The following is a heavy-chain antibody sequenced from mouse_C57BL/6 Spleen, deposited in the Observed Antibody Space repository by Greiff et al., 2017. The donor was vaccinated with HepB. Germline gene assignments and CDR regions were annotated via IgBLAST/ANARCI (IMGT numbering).Heavy chain of an antibody. CDR1: GYSFTGYY. V-gene: IGHV1-42*01. CDR3: ARAPYDYEGDYYAMDY. J-gene: IGHJ4*01. Sequence: EVQLQQSGPELVKPGASVKISCKASGYSFTGYYMNWVKQSPEKSLEWIGEINPSTGGTTYNQKFKAKATLTVDKSSSTAYMQLKSLTSEDSAVYYCARAPYDYEGDYYAMDYWGQGTSVTVSS. D-gene: IGHD2-4*01. CDR2: INPSTGGT.